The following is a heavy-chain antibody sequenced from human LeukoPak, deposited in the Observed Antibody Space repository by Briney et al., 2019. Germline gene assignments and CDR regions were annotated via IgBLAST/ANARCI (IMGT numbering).Heavy chain of an antibody. CDR3: ARVTLKSTTPRFPLAGDYFDY. Sequence: ASEPVSYKHSGCTFTSHCITWVRLAPAPRREGMGGITTYHVDTNYAQNPQGRVTMTTDTSTSTAYMDLRSLRSDDTAVYYCARVTLKSTTPRFPLAGDYFDYWGQGTLVTVSS. CDR2: ITTYHVDT. D-gene: IGHD2-15*01. CDR1: GCTFTSHC. V-gene: IGHV1-18*01. J-gene: IGHJ4*02.